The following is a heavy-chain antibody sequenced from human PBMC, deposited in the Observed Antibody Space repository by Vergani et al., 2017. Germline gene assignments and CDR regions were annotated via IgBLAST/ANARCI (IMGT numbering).Heavy chain of an antibody. CDR3: ARPLGWERRYYYYYGMDV. D-gene: IGHD1-26*01. J-gene: IGHJ6*02. V-gene: IGHV1-8*03. CDR2: MNPNSGNI. Sequence: QVQLVQSGAEVRKPGASVRVSCKASGYTFINYDLNWVRQATGQGLEWMGWMNPNSGNIGYAQNFQGRVTFTRDTSISTAYMEMSSLTSEDTAVYYCARPLGWERRYYYYYGMDVWGQGTTVTVSS. CDR1: GYTFINYD.